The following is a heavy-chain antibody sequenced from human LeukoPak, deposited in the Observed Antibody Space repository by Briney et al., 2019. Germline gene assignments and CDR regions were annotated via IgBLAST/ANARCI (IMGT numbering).Heavy chain of an antibody. CDR2: VRKAGTT. CDR3: AREGEKGDGYNHGFDY. D-gene: IGHD5-24*01. Sequence: GGSLRLSCATSGFTVSSKYMSWIRQAPGKGLQWVAVVRKAGTTVYTDSVKGRFTISRDTSRNTLSLQMNSLRAEDTAVYYCAREGEKGDGYNHGFDYWGQGTLVTVSS. J-gene: IGHJ4*02. CDR1: GFTVSSKY. V-gene: IGHV3-53*01.